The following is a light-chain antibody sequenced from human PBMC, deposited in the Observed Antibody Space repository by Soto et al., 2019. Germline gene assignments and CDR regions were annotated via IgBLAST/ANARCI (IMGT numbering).Light chain of an antibody. CDR3: TSHAGSINLV. CDR1: SSDIGAYNY. J-gene: IGLJ2*01. CDR2: EVT. V-gene: IGLV2-8*01. Sequence: QSVLTQPPSASGSPGQSVTISCTGTSSDIGAYNYVSWYQQHPGKAPKLMIYEVTKRPSGVPDRFSGSKSGNTASLTVSGLQAEDEADYYCTSHAGSINLVFGGGTKLTV.